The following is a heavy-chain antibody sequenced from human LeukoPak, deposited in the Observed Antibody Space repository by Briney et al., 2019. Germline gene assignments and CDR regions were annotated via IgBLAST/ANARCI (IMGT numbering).Heavy chain of an antibody. CDR2: IHYSGTT. CDR1: GGSISSYY. V-gene: IGHV4-59*01. J-gene: IGHJ4*02. D-gene: IGHD1-20*01. CDR3: TTPGNWNDVPY. Sequence: SETLSLTCTVSGGSISSYYWSWIRQSPGKGLEWIGYIHYSGTTNYNPSLKSRVTISLDTSKNQFSLKLSSVTAADTAVYYCTTPGNWNDVPYWSQGTLVTVSS.